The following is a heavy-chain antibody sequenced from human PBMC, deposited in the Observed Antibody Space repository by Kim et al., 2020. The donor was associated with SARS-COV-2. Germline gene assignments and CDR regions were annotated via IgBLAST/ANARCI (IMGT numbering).Heavy chain of an antibody. Sequence: GGSLRPSCAASGFTFSSYAMSWVRQAPGKGLEWVSVIYSGGSSTYYADSVKGRFTISRDNSKNTLYLQMNSLRAEDTAVYYCAKDELAAAGMLDYWGQGTLVTVSS. CDR2: IYSGGSST. CDR3: AKDELAAAGMLDY. V-gene: IGHV3-23*03. CDR1: GFTFSSYA. D-gene: IGHD6-13*01. J-gene: IGHJ4*02.